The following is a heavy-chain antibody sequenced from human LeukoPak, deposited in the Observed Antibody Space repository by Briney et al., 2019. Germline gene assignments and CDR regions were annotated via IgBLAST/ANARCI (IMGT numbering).Heavy chain of an antibody. CDR1: GFTFSSYA. J-gene: IGHJ5*02. CDR3: YSSNINWFDP. D-gene: IGHD6-13*01. Sequence: GGSLRLSCAASGFTFSSYAMSWVRQARGKGLEWVSAISGSGGSTYYADSVKGRFTISRDNSKNTLYLQMNSLRAEDTAVYYCYSSNINWFDPWGQETLVTVSS. V-gene: IGHV3-23*01. CDR2: ISGSGGST.